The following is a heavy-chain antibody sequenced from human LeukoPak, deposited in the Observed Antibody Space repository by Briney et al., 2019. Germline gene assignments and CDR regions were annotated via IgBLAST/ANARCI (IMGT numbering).Heavy chain of an antibody. CDR3: TTATVVWGVSAY. V-gene: IGHV3-15*01. Sequence: GGSLRLSCLASGFSVTNGRMSWVRQAPGKGLGWVGRIKDRTDGGTTAYAAPVKGRFTISREDSKNTVYLEMNSLKTEDTAVYFCTTATVVWGVSAYWGQGTLVTVSS. D-gene: IGHD3-10*01. J-gene: IGHJ4*02. CDR2: IKDRTDGGTT. CDR1: GFSVTNGR.